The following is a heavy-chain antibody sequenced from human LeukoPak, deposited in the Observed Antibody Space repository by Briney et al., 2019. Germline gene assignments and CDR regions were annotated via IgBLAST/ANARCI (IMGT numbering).Heavy chain of an antibody. CDR1: GYNFIGYY. CDR3: ARVWDVSPAGALDY. CDR2: ISPNNSDT. J-gene: IGHJ4*02. V-gene: IGHV1-2*02. Sequence: ASVKVSCKAFGYNFIGYYIHWVRQAPGQGLEWLGWISPNNSDTNFALKFQGRVNLTTDTSITTVYMEMSRLRFDDTAGYYCARVWDVSPAGALDYWGQETLVTVSS. D-gene: IGHD3-16*01.